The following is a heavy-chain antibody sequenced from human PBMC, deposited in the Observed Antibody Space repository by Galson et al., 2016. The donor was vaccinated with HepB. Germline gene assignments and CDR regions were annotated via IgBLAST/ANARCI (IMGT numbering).Heavy chain of an antibody. CDR2: ISAYNGNT. V-gene: IGHV1-18*01. CDR1: GYTFNNYG. J-gene: IGHJ4*02. CDR3: ARGLSGTSVGFFDY. D-gene: IGHD2-2*01. Sequence: SVKVSCKASGYTFNNYGITWVRQAPGQGLKWAGWISAYNGNTNYAQKLQGRVTMTTDTSTSTAYMELRSLRSDDTAVYYCARGLSGTSVGFFDYWGQGTLVTVSS.